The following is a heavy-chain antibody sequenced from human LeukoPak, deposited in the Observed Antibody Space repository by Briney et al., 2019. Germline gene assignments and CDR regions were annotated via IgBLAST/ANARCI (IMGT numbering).Heavy chain of an antibody. CDR1: GGSISSSSYY. D-gene: IGHD3-10*01. J-gene: IGHJ4*02. V-gene: IGHV4-39*01. CDR2: IYYSGST. CDR3: ARPYYYGSGTDY. Sequence: SETLSLTCTVSGGSISSSSYYWGWIRQPPGKGLEWIGSIYYSGSTYYNPSPKSRVTISVDTSKNQFSLKLSSVTAADTAVYYCARPYYYGSGTDYWGQGTVVTVSS.